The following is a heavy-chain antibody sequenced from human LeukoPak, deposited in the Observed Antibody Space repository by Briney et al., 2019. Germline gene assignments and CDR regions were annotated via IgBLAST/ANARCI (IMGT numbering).Heavy chain of an antibody. V-gene: IGHV3-21*01. CDR1: GVTNYA. J-gene: IGHJ4*02. CDR3: VGPTPFDY. CDR2: ISSSSYI. Sequence: GGSLRLSCAVSGVTNYAISWVRQAPGKGLEWVSSISSSSYIYYADSVKGRFTISRDNAKNSLYLQMNSLRAEDTAVYYCVGPTPFDYWGQGTLVTVSS.